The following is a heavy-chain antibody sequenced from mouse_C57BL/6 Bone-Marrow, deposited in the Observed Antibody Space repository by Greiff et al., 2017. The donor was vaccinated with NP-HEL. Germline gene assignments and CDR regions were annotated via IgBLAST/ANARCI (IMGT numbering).Heavy chain of an antibody. D-gene: IGHD1-1*01. Sequence: DVKLVESGGGLVKPGGSLKLSCAASGFTFSSYAMSWVRQTPEKRLEWVATISDGGSYTYYPDNVKGRFTISRDNAKNNLYLQISHLKSEDTAMYYCARYYYGSSYEVDYWGQGTTLTVSS. V-gene: IGHV5-4*03. J-gene: IGHJ2*01. CDR2: ISDGGSYT. CDR3: ARYYYGSSYEVDY. CDR1: GFTFSSYA.